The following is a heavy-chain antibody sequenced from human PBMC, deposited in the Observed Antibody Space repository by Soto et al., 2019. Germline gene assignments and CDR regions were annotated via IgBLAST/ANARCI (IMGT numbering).Heavy chain of an antibody. V-gene: IGHV4-31*03. CDR1: GGSVSSGGYY. CDR3: ARRALPQCINGVCYKDGFWDY. CDR2: IYYSGTT. Sequence: TSETLSLTCTVSGGSVSSGGYYWSWIRQHPGTGLEWIGYIYYSGTTYFNPSLKSRASISLDTSKNEFSLKLTSVTAADTAVYYCARRALPQCINGVCYKDGFWDYWGQGALVTVSS. J-gene: IGHJ4*02. D-gene: IGHD2-8*01.